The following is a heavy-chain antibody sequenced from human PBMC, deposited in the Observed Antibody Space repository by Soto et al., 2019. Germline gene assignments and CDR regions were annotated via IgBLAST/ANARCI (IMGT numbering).Heavy chain of an antibody. CDR2: VNPNCAST. D-gene: IGHD2-21*02. CDR1: GYSSSNYY. J-gene: IGHJ4*02. Sequence: QIQVVQSGAEVKEPGASVKVSCMASGYSSSNYYTHWVRQAPGQGLEWMGIVNPNCASTNYAQRFQGRVTLTRDTSTNTDYMELSRLTSDDTAVYFCASVTTIWSNWGQGTLVNVSS. V-gene: IGHV1-46*01. CDR3: ASVTTIWSN.